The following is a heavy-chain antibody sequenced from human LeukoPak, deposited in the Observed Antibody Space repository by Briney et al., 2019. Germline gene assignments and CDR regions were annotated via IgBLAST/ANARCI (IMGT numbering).Heavy chain of an antibody. CDR1: GGSISSYY. J-gene: IGHJ5*02. CDR3: AREAMVRGAVWFDP. Sequence: SETLSLTCTVSGGSISSYYWSWTRQPPGKGLEWIGYIYYSGSTNYNPSLKSRVTISVDTSKNQFSLKLSSVTAADTAVYYCAREAMVRGAVWFDPWGQGTLVTVSS. CDR2: IYYSGST. D-gene: IGHD3-10*01. V-gene: IGHV4-59*01.